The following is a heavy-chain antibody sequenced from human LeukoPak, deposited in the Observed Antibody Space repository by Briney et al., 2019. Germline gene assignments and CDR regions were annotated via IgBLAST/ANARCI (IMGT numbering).Heavy chain of an antibody. J-gene: IGHJ3*02. CDR3: VRPNGDYARGGLEI. V-gene: IGHV3-33*08. D-gene: IGHD4-17*01. CDR2: IWYDGNSR. Sequence: GGSLRLSCAASGFSLSSYGIHWVRQAPGKGLDWVAVIWYDGNSRYYADSVKGRFTSSRDNSKNTVYLQMNSLTAEDTAIYYCVRPNGDYARGGLEIWGQGTVVTVSS. CDR1: GFSLSSYG.